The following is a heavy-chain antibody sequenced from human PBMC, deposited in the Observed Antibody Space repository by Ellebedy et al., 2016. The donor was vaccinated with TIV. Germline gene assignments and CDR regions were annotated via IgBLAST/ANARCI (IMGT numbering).Heavy chain of an antibody. J-gene: IGHJ3*02. CDR2: ITSSSTSI. CDR1: GFTFSSFS. CDR3: VRDYIYAFDI. D-gene: IGHD3-10*01. V-gene: IGHV3-48*02. Sequence: LSLTCAASGFTFSSFSMNWVRQAPGKGLEYISYITSSSTSIYYADSVRGRFTISRDNAKNSLYLQMKSLRDEDTAVYYCVRDYIYAFDIWGQGTVVTVSS.